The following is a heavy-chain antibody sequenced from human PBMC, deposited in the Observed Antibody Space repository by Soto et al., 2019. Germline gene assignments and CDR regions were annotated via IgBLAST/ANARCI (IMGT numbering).Heavy chain of an antibody. J-gene: IGHJ4*02. D-gene: IGHD3-3*01. CDR1: GFTFSSYA. CDR3: VKHYSDFWSGLNFFDS. V-gene: IGHV3-23*01. Sequence: GGFLRLSCAASGFTFSSYAMSWVRQAPGKGLEWVSAFSGGVESAYYTDSVQGRFTISRDNSRHTLHLQMNSLRAEDTAVYYCVKHYSDFWSGLNFFDSWGQGTLVTVSS. CDR2: FSGGVESA.